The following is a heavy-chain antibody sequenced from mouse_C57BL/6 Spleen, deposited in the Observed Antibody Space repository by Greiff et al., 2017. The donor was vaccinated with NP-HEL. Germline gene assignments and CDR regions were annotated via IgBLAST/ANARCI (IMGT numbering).Heavy chain of an antibody. CDR2: IDPETGGT. V-gene: IGHV1-15*01. J-gene: IGHJ3*01. CDR1: GYTFTDYE. CDR3: TKGGIYYGIFAY. Sequence: VQGVESGAELVRPGASVTLSCKASGYTFTDYEMHWVKQTPVHGLEWIGAIDPETGGTAYNQKFKGKAILTADKSSSTAYMELRSLTSEDSAVYYCTKGGIYYGIFAYWGQGTLVTVSA. D-gene: IGHD2-1*01.